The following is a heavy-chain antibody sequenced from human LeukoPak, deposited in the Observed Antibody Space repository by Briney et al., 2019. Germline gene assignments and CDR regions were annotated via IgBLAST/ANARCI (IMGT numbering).Heavy chain of an antibody. D-gene: IGHD6-19*01. CDR3: ARHRYISGWSPIDY. CDR2: INHSGST. J-gene: IGHJ4*02. Sequence: PSETLSLTCAVYGGSFSGYYWSWIRQPPGKGLEWIGEINHSGSTNYNPSLKSRVTISVDTSKNQFSLKLSSVTAADTAVYYCARHRYISGWSPIDYWGQGTLVTVSS. CDR1: GGSFSGYY. V-gene: IGHV4-34*01.